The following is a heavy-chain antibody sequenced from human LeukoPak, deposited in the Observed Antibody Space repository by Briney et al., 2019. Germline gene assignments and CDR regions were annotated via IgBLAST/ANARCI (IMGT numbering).Heavy chain of an antibody. Sequence: SETLSLTCTVSGGSICSYYWSWVRQSPGKGLEWVGYIAHSGATSYKSSLKSRVTISVDTSKNQLSLRLTSVTAADTAVYYCARWDDSAWAFGNWGPGTLVTVSS. D-gene: IGHD6-19*01. CDR1: GGSICSYY. J-gene: IGHJ4*02. CDR2: IAHSGAT. CDR3: ARWDDSAWAFGN. V-gene: IGHV4-59*08.